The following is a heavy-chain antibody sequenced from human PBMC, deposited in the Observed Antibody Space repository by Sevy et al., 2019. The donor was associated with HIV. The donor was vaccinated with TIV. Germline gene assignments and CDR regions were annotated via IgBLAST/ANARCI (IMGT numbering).Heavy chain of an antibody. J-gene: IGHJ4*02. CDR3: VKDLMITFGGVIATDY. CDR2: ISSNGGST. CDR1: VFTFSSYA. V-gene: IGHV3-64D*06. D-gene: IGHD3-16*02. Sequence: GGSLRLSCSASVFTFSSYAMHWVRQAPGKGLEYVSAISSNGGSTYYADSVKGRFTISRDNSKNTLYLQMSSLRAEDTAVYYCVKDLMITFGGVIATDYWGQGTLVTVSS.